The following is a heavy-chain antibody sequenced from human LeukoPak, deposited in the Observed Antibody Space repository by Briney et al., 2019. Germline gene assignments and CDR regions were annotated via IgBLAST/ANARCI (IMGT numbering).Heavy chain of an antibody. J-gene: IGHJ4*02. D-gene: IGHD6-13*01. CDR3: ARGHSSSEYFDY. V-gene: IGHV3-30-3*01. Sequence: GSLRLSCAASGFTFSSYAMHWVRQAPGKGLEWVAVISYDGSNKYYADSVKGRFTISRDNSKNTLYLQMNSLRAEDTAVYYCARGHSSSEYFDYWGQGTLVTVSS. CDR1: GFTFSSYA. CDR2: ISYDGSNK.